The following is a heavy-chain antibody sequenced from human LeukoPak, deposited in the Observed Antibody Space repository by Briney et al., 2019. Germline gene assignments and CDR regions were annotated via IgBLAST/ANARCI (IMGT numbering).Heavy chain of an antibody. J-gene: IGHJ4*02. Sequence: PSETLSLTCAVYGGSFSGYYWSWIRQPPGKGLEWIGEINHSGSTNYNPSLKSRVTISVDTSKNQLSLKLSSVTAADTAVYYCARGGIYGDYDFDYWGKGTLVTVSS. V-gene: IGHV4-34*01. D-gene: IGHD4-17*01. CDR1: GGSFSGYY. CDR2: INHSGST. CDR3: ARGGIYGDYDFDY.